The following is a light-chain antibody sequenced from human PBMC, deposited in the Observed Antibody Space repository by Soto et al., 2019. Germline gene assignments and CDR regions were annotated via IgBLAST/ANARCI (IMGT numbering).Light chain of an antibody. CDR1: QSVSSY. J-gene: IGKJ4*01. CDR3: QQRSNWL. Sequence: EIVLTQSPATLSLSPGERATLSCRASQSVSSYLAWYQQKPGQAPRLLIYDASNRATGIPARFSGSGSGTDFTLAISSLEPEDFAVYYCQQRSNWLFGGGTKVYIK. CDR2: DAS. V-gene: IGKV3-11*01.